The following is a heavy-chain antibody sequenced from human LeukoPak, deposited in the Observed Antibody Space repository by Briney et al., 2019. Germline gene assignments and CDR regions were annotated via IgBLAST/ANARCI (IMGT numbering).Heavy chain of an antibody. J-gene: IGHJ3*02. Sequence: SETLSLTCAVYGGSFSGYYWSWIRQPPGKGLEWIGEINHSGSTNYNPSLKSRVTISVDTSKNQFSLKLSSVTAADTAVYYCARNAIDYGDAFDIWGQGTMVTVSS. CDR3: ARNAIDYGDAFDI. CDR2: INHSGST. CDR1: GGSFSGYY. D-gene: IGHD4-17*01. V-gene: IGHV4-34*01.